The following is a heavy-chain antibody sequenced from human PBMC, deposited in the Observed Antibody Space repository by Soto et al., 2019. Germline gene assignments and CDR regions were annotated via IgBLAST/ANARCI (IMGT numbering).Heavy chain of an antibody. CDR2: ISDNSSVI. D-gene: IGHD2-8*01. CDR3: ARDRDAYCSKGICSGPYFDY. Sequence: GGSLRLSCAASGFTFSTYSINWVRQAPGKGLEWISYISDNSSVIYYADAVKGRFTISRDNAKNSLYLQMNSLRDEDTAVYYCARDRDAYCSKGICSGPYFDYWGQGTLVTSPQ. V-gene: IGHV3-48*02. CDR1: GFTFSTYS. J-gene: IGHJ4*02.